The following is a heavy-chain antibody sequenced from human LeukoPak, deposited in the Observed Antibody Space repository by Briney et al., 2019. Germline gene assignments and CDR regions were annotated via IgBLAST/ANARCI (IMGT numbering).Heavy chain of an antibody. V-gene: IGHV4-34*01. CDR1: GGSFSGYH. CDR2: ISHTGIA. J-gene: IGHJ4*02. Sequence: PSETLSLTCAVYGGSFSGYHWSWIRQSPGKGLEWIGEISHTGIASYNPSLKSRVAISVDASKNQFSLRMDYVTAADRAVYYCARLSFLSFSYDSTGHAIFFFDYWGRGTLVTVSS. CDR3: ARLSFLSFSYDSTGHAIFFFDY. D-gene: IGHD3-22*01.